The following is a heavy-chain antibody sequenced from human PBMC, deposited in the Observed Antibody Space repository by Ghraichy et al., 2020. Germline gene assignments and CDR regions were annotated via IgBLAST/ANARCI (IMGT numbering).Heavy chain of an antibody. J-gene: IGHJ5*02. Sequence: SETLSLTCTVSGGSISSSSYYWGWIRQPPGKGLEWIGSIYYSGSTYYNPSLKSRVTISVDTSKNQFSLKLSSVTAADTAVYYCARHSGDFWSGAHNWFDPWGQGTLVTVSS. CDR1: GGSISSSSYY. D-gene: IGHD3-3*01. CDR3: ARHSGDFWSGAHNWFDP. V-gene: IGHV4-39*01. CDR2: IYYSGST.